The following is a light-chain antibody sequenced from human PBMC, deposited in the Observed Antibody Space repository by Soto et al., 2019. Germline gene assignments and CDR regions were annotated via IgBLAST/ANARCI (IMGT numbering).Light chain of an antibody. V-gene: IGKV1-5*03. J-gene: IGKJ1*01. CDR3: QQHNSYPVT. CDR2: KTS. Sequence: DIQMTQSPSTLSASVGDRVTITCRASQSINGWLAWFQQKPGKAPKLLIYKTSSLEGGVPSRFSGSGSGTEFTLTISSLQPEDFATYHCQQHNSYPVTFGQGTKVDIK. CDR1: QSINGW.